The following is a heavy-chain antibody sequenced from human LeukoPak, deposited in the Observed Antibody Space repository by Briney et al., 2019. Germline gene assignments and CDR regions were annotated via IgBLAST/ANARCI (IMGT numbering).Heavy chain of an antibody. V-gene: IGHV3-9*01. CDR3: AKVREGSDGYNSYYFDY. J-gene: IGHJ4*02. Sequence: GGSLRLSCAASGFTLDDYAMHWVRQAPGKGLEWVSGISWNSGSIGYADSVKGRFTISRDNAKNSLYLQMNSLRAEDTALYYCAKVREGSDGYNSYYFDYWGQGTLVTVSS. D-gene: IGHD5-24*01. CDR2: ISWNSGSI. CDR1: GFTLDDYA.